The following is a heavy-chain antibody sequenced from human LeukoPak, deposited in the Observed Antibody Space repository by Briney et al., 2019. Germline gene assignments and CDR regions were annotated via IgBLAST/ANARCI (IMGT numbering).Heavy chain of an antibody. CDR1: GFTFSSYA. J-gene: IGHJ4*02. CDR2: ISGSGGST. Sequence: GGSLRLSCAASGFTFSSYAMSWVRQAPGMGLKWVAAISGSGGSTYYADSVKGRFTISRDNSKNTLYLQMNSLRAEDTAVYYCAKVGLTYCSSTSCYSTPLYYFDYWGQGTLVTVSS. CDR3: AKVGLTYCSSTSCYSTPLYYFDY. V-gene: IGHV3-23*01. D-gene: IGHD2-2*01.